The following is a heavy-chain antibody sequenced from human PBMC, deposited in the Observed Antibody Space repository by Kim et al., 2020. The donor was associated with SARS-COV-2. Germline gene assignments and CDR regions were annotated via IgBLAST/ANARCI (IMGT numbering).Heavy chain of an antibody. Sequence: DTVTGRFTISRDTAKNTLYLQMNSLRAEDTDVYYCANTVTDYYYYGMDVWGQGTTVTVSS. J-gene: IGHJ6*02. CDR3: ANTVTDYYYYGMDV. D-gene: IGHD4-17*01. V-gene: IGHV3-30*02.